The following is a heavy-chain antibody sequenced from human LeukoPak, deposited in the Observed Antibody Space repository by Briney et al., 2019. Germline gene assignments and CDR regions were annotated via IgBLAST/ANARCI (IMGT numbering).Heavy chain of an antibody. CDR3: ARDSCSSTSCYTNWFDP. J-gene: IGHJ5*02. D-gene: IGHD2-2*02. CDR1: GFTFSSYA. CDR2: ISYDGSNK. V-gene: IGHV3-30-3*01. Sequence: GGSLRLSCAASGFTFSSYAMHWVRQAPGKGLEWVAVISYDGSNKYYADSVKGRFTISRDNSKNTLYLQMNSLRAEDTAVYYCARDSCSSTSCYTNWFDPWGQGTLVTVSS.